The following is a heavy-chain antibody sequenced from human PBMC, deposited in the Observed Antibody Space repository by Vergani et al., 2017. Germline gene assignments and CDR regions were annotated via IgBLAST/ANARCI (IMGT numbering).Heavy chain of an antibody. CDR1: GGSISSGSYY. Sequence: QVQLQESCPGLVKPSQTLSLTCTVSGGSISSGSYYWAWIRQPAGKGLEWVGRINKSGNSYYNPSLKRRVAISVDTSTNQFSLKLSSVTAADTAVYFCARDAACSGGSCPDFWGQGILVTVSS. J-gene: IGHJ4*02. CDR3: ARDAACSGGSCPDF. V-gene: IGHV4-61*02. D-gene: IGHD2-15*01. CDR2: INKSGNS.